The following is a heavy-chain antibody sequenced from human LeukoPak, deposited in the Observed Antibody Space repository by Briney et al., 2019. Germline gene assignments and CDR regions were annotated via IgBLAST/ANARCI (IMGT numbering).Heavy chain of an antibody. Sequence: ASVKVSCKASGYTFTSYYMHWVRQAPGQGLEWMGIINPSGGSTSYAQKFQGRVTMTRDTSTSTAYMDLGSLRSDDTAVYYCARGLLGGYYDSSGSRLDYWGQGTLVTVSS. D-gene: IGHD3-22*01. J-gene: IGHJ4*02. V-gene: IGHV1-46*01. CDR2: INPSGGST. CDR3: ARGLLGGYYDSSGSRLDY. CDR1: GYTFTSYY.